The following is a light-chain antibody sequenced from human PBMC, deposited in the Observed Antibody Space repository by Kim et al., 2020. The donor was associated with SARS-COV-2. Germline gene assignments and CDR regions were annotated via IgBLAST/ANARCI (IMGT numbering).Light chain of an antibody. CDR3: QQYYSTPYT. CDR2: WAS. CDR1: QSVLSSSNNQNY. Sequence: RATINCKSSQSVLSSSNNQNYLAWYQQKPGQPPKLLIYWASTREYGVPDRFSGGGSGTDFTLTISSLQAEDVAVYYCQQYYSTPYTFGQGTKLEI. V-gene: IGKV4-1*01. J-gene: IGKJ2*01.